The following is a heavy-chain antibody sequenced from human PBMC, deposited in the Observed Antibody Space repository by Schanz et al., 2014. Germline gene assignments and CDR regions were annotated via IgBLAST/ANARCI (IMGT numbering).Heavy chain of an antibody. J-gene: IGHJ4*02. Sequence: EVQLLESGGGLVQPGGSLRLSCAASGSTFSSYAMSWVRQAPGKGLEWVANIKQDGSEKYYVDSVKGRFTISRDNAKNSLYLQMNSLTAEDTAVYYCARGVRIDYWGQGTLVTVSS. D-gene: IGHD3-3*01. CDR1: GSTFSSYA. V-gene: IGHV3-7*01. CDR2: IKQDGSEK. CDR3: ARGVRIDY.